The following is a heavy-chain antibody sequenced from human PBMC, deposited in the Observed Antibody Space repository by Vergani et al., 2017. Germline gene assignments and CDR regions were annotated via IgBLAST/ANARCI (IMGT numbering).Heavy chain of an antibody. CDR1: GFTFGDYA. Sequence: EVQLVESGGGLVQPGRSLRLSCTASGFTFGDYAMSWVRQAPGKGLEWVGFIRSKAYGGTTEYAASVKGRFTISRDDSKSIAYLQMNSLKTEDTAVYYCTRIPSSGWYGWYFDYWGQGTLVTVSS. D-gene: IGHD6-19*01. J-gene: IGHJ4*02. CDR2: IRSKAYGGTT. V-gene: IGHV3-49*04. CDR3: TRIPSSGWYGWYFDY.